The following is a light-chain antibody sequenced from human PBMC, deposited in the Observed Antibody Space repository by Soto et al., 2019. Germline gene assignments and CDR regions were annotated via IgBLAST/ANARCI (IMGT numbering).Light chain of an antibody. CDR3: QQYGSPYT. V-gene: IGKV3-20*01. J-gene: IGKJ2*01. CDR1: QSVSSSY. Sequence: EIVLTQSPGTLSLSPGERATLSCRASQSVSSSYLAWYQQKPGQAPRLLIYGASSRATGIPDRFSGSGSGTDFTLTISRLEPEDFAVYYCQQYGSPYTFGQGTTLEIK. CDR2: GAS.